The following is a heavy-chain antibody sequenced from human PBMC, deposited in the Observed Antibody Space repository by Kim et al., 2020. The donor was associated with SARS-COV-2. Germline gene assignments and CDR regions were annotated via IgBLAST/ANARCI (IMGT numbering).Heavy chain of an antibody. Sequence: SYNPSPQHRVTIYGDTSKHQFSLRMGSVTAADTAVYYCARHVLLLYYFDYWGQGTLVTVSS. D-gene: IGHD3-10*01. CDR3: ARHVLLLYYFDY. J-gene: IGHJ4*02. V-gene: IGHV4-39*01.